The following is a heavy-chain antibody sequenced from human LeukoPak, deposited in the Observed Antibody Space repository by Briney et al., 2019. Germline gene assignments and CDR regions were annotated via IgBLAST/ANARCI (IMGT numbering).Heavy chain of an antibody. D-gene: IGHD2-15*01. CDR2: IYHSGST. V-gene: IGHV4-38-2*02. CDR3: ARGIGGRLYYMDV. CDR1: GYSISSGYY. J-gene: IGHJ6*03. Sequence: EPSETLSLTCTVSGYSISSGYYWGWIRQPPGKGLEWIGSIYHSGSTYYNPSLKSRVTISVDTSKNQFSLKLSSVTAADTAVYYCARGIGGRLYYMDVWGKGTTVTVSS.